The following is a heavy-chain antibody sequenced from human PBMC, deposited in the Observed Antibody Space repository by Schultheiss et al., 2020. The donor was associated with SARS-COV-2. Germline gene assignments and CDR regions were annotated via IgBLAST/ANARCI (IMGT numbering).Heavy chain of an antibody. J-gene: IGHJ1*01. V-gene: IGHV3-33*08. CDR1: GFTFSDYD. Sequence: GGSLRLSCAAFGFTFSDYDMNWVRQAPGKGLEWVAVIWYDGSNKYYADAVKGRFTISRDNSKNTLYLQMNSLRAEDTAVYYCARGGRDFQHWGQGTLVTVSS. CDR2: IWYDGSNK. D-gene: IGHD1-26*01. CDR3: ARGGRDFQH.